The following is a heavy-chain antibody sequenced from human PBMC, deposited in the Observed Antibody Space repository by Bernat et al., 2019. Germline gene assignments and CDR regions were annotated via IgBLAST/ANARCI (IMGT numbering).Heavy chain of an antibody. J-gene: IGHJ6*02. D-gene: IGHD6-13*01. Sequence: QVQLVESGGGVVQPGRSLRLSCAASGFTFSSYAMHWVRQAPGKGLEWVAVISYDGSNKYYADSVKGRFTISRDNSKNTLYLQMNSLRAEDTAVYYCARGQQLVQGHYYYYYGMDVWGQGTTVTVSS. V-gene: IGHV3-30*07. CDR1: GFTFSSYA. CDR3: ARGQQLVQGHYYYYYGMDV. CDR2: ISYDGSNK.